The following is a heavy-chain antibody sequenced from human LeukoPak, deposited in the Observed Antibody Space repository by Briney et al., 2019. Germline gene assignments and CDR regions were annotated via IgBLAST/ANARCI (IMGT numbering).Heavy chain of an antibody. CDR3: ARDEGSSRKRNFMDV. D-gene: IGHD1-7*01. CDR1: GYTLTSYY. CDR2: INLSGGTT. Sequence: ASVKVSCKASGYTLTSYYMHWVRQAPGQGLEWMGIINLSGGTTSYAQKFQGRVTMTRDTSTSTVYMELSSLRSEDTAIYYCARDEGSSRKRNFMDVWGEGTTVTISS. J-gene: IGHJ6*04. V-gene: IGHV1-46*01.